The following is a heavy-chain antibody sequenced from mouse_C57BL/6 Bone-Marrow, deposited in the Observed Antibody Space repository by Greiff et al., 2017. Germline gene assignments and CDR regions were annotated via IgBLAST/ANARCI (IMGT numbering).Heavy chain of an antibody. CDR1: GYTFTSYW. CDR2: IDPSDSYT. Sequence: QVQLQQPGAELVKPGASVKLSCKASGYTFTSYWMQWVKQRTGQGLEWIGEIDPSDSYTNYNQKFKGKATLTVDTYSRTAYMQLSSLTSEDSAVYYCARGPITTVVSDWYFDVWGTGTTVTVSS. D-gene: IGHD1-1*01. J-gene: IGHJ1*03. CDR3: ARGPITTVVSDWYFDV. V-gene: IGHV1-50*01.